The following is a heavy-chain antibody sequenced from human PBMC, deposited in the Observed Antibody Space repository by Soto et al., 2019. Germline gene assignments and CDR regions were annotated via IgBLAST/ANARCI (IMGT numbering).Heavy chain of an antibody. D-gene: IGHD2-21*02. J-gene: IGHJ4*02. CDR1: GITFTTYA. CDR3: ARSIVVVTALDY. Sequence: ASVKVSCKASGITFTTYAIHWVCQAPGQGLEWMGWINAGNGNTRYSQKFQGRVTITRDTSASTAYMELSSLRSEDTAVYYCARSIVVVTALDYWGQGTLVTVSS. CDR2: INAGNGNT. V-gene: IGHV1-3*01.